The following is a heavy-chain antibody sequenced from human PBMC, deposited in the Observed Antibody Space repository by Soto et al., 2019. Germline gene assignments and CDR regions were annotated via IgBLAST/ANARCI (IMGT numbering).Heavy chain of an antibody. CDR2: VYTSGGT. CDR3: AGVLSGSSSRPAVHSGLDV. V-gene: IGHV4-4*07. Sequence: KSSESLSRTCSGSGGSISSYYWSWIRQPAGKGLEWIGRVYTSGGTNYYPSLKSRVTMSVNTNTNQFSLKLSSLTAAETAADYSAGVLSGSSSRPAVHSGLDVWGQGPRFTVSS. CDR1: GGSISSYY. D-gene: IGHD6-6*01. J-gene: IGHJ6*02.